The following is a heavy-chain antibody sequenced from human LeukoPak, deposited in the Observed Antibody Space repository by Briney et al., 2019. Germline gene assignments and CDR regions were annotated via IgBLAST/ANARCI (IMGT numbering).Heavy chain of an antibody. D-gene: IGHD6-13*01. Sequence: GGSLRLSCEASGFTFSRYAMTWVRQAPGKGLEWVGRIKSNVDGGTTDYAAPVKGRFTISRDDSRNTLYLQINSLKTEDTAVYYCTTDAGYSSRWYNYWGQGTLVTVSS. CDR2: IKSNVDGGTT. CDR1: GFTFSRYA. J-gene: IGHJ4*02. CDR3: TTDAGYSSRWYNY. V-gene: IGHV3-15*01.